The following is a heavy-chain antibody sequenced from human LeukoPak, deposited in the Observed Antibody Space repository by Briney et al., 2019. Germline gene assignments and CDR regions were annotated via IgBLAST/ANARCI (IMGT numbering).Heavy chain of an antibody. CDR1: GYTFTSYY. V-gene: IGHV1-46*01. CDR3: ARDRVMGGTTTCEY. J-gene: IGHJ4*02. D-gene: IGHD1-7*01. Sequence: ASVRVSCKASGYTFTSYYIHWVRQAPGQGLEWMGIINPGVGSTTYAQKFQGRVTMTRDTSTGTVCMELSSLRSEDTAVYYCARDRVMGGTTTCEYWGQGTLVTVSS. CDR2: INPGVGST.